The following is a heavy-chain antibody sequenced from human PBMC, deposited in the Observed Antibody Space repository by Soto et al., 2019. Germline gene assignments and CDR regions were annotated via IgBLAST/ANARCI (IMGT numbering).Heavy chain of an antibody. CDR1: GITFSSHT. V-gene: IGHV3-21*01. CDR2: ISSTSRDV. D-gene: IGHD2-15*01. J-gene: IGHJ4*02. Sequence: EVFLVESGGGLVKPGGSLRLSCADSGITFSSHTMNWVRQAPGKGLEWVSSISSTSRDVNYADSVKGRFTISRDNAKNSLYLQLNNLRVEYTAVYYCARGYDIVRVPLAIRVGFFDYWGQGAVVTVSS. CDR3: ARGYDIVRVPLAIRVGFFDY.